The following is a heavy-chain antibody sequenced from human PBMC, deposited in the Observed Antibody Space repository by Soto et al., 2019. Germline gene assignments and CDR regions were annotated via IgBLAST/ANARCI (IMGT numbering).Heavy chain of an antibody. CDR2: TYYRSKWYN. Sequence: SQTLCLTFAISGDSVSSNSAACNLIRRSPSRGLEWLGRTYYRSKWYNDYAVSVKSRITINPDTSKNQFSLQLNSVTPEDTDVYYCARDRGYCSGGSCYSYYYYYGMDVWGQGTTVTVSS. J-gene: IGHJ6*02. CDR3: ARDRGYCSGGSCYSYYYYYGMDV. D-gene: IGHD2-15*01. CDR1: GDSVSSNSAA. V-gene: IGHV6-1*01.